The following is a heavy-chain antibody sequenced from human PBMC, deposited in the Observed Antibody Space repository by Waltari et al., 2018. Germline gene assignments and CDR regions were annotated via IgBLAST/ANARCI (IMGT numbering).Heavy chain of an antibody. CDR2: INHSGST. J-gene: IGHJ4*02. V-gene: IGHV4-34*01. CDR3: ARARGATGTPGPYYFDY. D-gene: IGHD1-1*01. CDR1: GGSFSGYY. Sequence: QVQLQQWGAGLLKPSETLSPTCAVYGGSFSGYYWSWIRQPPGKGLEWIGEINHSGSTNYNPSLKSRVTISVDTSKNQFSLKLSSVTAADTAVYYCARARGATGTPGPYYFDYWGQGTLVTVSS.